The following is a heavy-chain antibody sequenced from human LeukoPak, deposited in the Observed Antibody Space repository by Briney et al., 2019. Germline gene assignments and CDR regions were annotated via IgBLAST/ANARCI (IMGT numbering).Heavy chain of an antibody. D-gene: IGHD2-2*01. J-gene: IGHJ6*03. Sequence: EASQTLSLTCTASGGSISSGSYYWRWIRQPAGKGLEWIGRIYTSGSTNYNPSLKSRVTISVDTSKNQFSLKLSSVTAADTAVYYCARAREVVPAAPYYYYYMDVWGKGTTVTVSS. CDR1: GGSISSGSYY. V-gene: IGHV4-61*02. CDR3: ARAREVVPAAPYYYYYMDV. CDR2: IYTSGST.